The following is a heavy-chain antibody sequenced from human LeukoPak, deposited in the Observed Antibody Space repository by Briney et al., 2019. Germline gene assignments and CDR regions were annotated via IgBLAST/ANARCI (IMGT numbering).Heavy chain of an antibody. Sequence: QSGGSLRLSCVASGFTFSSDAMSWVRQAPGKGLERVSAISRSDGNTYYADSVKGRFTISRDNSKNTLYLQMNNLRADDTAVYYCVKDQWDQWGQGTLVTVSS. CDR3: VKDQWDQ. D-gene: IGHD1-26*01. CDR1: GFTFSSDA. J-gene: IGHJ4*02. CDR2: ISRSDGNT. V-gene: IGHV3-23*01.